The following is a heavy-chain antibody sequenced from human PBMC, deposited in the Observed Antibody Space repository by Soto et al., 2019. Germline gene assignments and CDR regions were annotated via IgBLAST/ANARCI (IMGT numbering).Heavy chain of an antibody. CDR3: ARESGSAATDY. Sequence: SETLSLTCTVSGGSISSYYWSWIRQPPGKGLEWIGYIYYSGSTNYNPSLKSRVTISVDTSKNQFSLKLSSVTAADTAVYYCARESGSAATDYWGQGTLVTVSS. D-gene: IGHD2-15*01. V-gene: IGHV4-59*01. J-gene: IGHJ4*02. CDR2: IYYSGST. CDR1: GGSISSYY.